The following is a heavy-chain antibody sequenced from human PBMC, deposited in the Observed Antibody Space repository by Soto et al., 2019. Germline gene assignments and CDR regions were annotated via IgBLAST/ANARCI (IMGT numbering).Heavy chain of an antibody. CDR3: ANDGGNAYYDSSGYYFAY. V-gene: IGHV3-23*01. CDR2: ISGSSGGT. CDR1: GFTFSSYA. Sequence: GGSLRLSCAASGFTFSSYAMSWFRQAPGKGLEWVSAISGSSGGTYYADSVKGRFTISRDNSKNTLFLQMNSLRAEDTAVYYCANDGGNAYYDSSGYYFAYWGQGTLVTVSS. J-gene: IGHJ4*02. D-gene: IGHD3-22*01.